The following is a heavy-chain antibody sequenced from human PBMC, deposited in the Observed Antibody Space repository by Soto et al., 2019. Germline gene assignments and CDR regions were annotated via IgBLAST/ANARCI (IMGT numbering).Heavy chain of an antibody. V-gene: IGHV4-38-2*01. CDR1: GCPIASGCS. CDR3: ARTFAYYGMDV. J-gene: IGHJ6*02. CDR2: IWHAGSV. Sequence: SETLSLTCAVSGCPIASGCSWAWVRQSPGKGLECIGSIWHAGSVYYNPSLNGRVALSMDTSKNHFSIKLTSVTAADTAVYYCARTFAYYGMDVWGQGTTVT.